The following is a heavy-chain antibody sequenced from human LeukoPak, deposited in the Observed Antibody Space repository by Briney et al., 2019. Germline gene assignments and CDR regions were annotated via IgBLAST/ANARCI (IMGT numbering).Heavy chain of an antibody. CDR1: GFTFYDYA. J-gene: IGHJ4*02. D-gene: IGHD2-2*01. CDR2: IRDGDGRT. V-gene: IGHV3-23*01. Sequence: AGSLRLSCAASGFTFYDYAMSWVRQPPGKGLEWVSLIRDGDGRTHYADSVKGRFTISRDNSKKMVYLQMNGLRADDTAVYYCAKDHSTTWLGSFNYWGQGTLLPVFS. CDR3: AKDHSTTWLGSFNY.